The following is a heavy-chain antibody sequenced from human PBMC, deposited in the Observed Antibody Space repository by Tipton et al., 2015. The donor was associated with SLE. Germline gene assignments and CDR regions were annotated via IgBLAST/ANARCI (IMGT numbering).Heavy chain of an antibody. J-gene: IGHJ4*02. CDR1: GGSFSSYY. CDR3: ARQPHGGSD. CDR2: IYYSGST. Sequence: TLSLTCAVYGGSFSSYYWSWVRQPPGKGLEWIGYIYYSGSTNYNPSLKGRVTISVDTSKNQLSLKLSSVTAADTAVYYCARQPHGGSDWGQGTLVTVSS. D-gene: IGHD3-16*01. V-gene: IGHV4-59*08.